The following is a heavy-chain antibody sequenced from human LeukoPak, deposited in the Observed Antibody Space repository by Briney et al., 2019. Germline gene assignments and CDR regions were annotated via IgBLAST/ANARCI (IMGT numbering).Heavy chain of an antibody. D-gene: IGHD1-26*01. CDR3: ARDWGIYSGSYSHWYFDL. V-gene: IGHV4-4*07. Sequence: PSETLSLTCTVSGGSIISYYWSWLRQPAGQGLEWIGRIYTSGSTNYNHSLKSRVTMSVDTSKNQFSLKLSSVTAADTAVYYCARDWGIYSGSYSHWYFDLWGRGTLVTVSS. CDR1: GGSIISYY. CDR2: IYTSGST. J-gene: IGHJ2*01.